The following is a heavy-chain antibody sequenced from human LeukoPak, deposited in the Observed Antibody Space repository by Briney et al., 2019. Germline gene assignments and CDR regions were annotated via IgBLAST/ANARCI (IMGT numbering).Heavy chain of an antibody. CDR2: ISGSGGST. D-gene: IGHD3-10*01. CDR3: AKDQGRSTAGKDY. CDR1: GFTFSSYA. V-gene: IGHV3-23*01. Sequence: GGSLRLSCAASGFTFSSYAMSWVRQAPGKGLEWVSAISGSGGSTYYADSVKGRFTISRDNSKNTLYLQMNSLRAGDTAVYYCAKDQGRSTAGKDYWGQGTLVTVSS. J-gene: IGHJ4*02.